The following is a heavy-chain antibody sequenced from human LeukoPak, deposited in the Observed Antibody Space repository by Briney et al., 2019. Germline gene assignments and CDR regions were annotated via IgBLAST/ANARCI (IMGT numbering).Heavy chain of an antibody. CDR2: IYYSGST. D-gene: IGHD6-13*01. V-gene: IGHV4-31*02. CDR3: ARAQYSSSWLVDY. Sequence: YMSWVRQHPGKGLEWIGYIYYSGSTYYNPSLKSRVTISVDTSKNQFSLKLSSVTAADTAVYYCARAQYSSSWLVDYWGQGTLVTVSS. J-gene: IGHJ4*02. CDR1: Y.